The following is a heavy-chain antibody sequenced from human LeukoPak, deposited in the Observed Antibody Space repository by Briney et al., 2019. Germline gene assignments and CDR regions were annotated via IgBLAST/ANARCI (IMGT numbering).Heavy chain of an antibody. V-gene: IGHV3-30*18. CDR3: AKDNVWVNYYASSGPPRSAFDY. CDR1: GFTFSSYG. Sequence: GGSLRLSCATSGFTFSSYGMHWVRQAPGKGLEWVAVILYDGSNKYYADSVKGRFTISRDNSKNTLYLQMNSLRAEDTAVYYCAKDNVWVNYYASSGPPRSAFDYWGQGTLVTVSS. D-gene: IGHD3-22*01. CDR2: ILYDGSNK. J-gene: IGHJ4*02.